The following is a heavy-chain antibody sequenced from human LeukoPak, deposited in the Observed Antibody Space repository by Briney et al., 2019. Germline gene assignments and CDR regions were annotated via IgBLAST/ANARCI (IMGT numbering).Heavy chain of an antibody. Sequence: GGSLRLSCAPSGFTFSSYAVSWVRQAPGKGLEWVSVIYSGGSTYYADSVKGRFTISRHNSKNTLYLQMNSLRAEDTAVYYCARVASGTTVTTPMSYFDYWGQGTLVTVSS. V-gene: IGHV3-53*04. CDR3: ARVASGTTVTTPMSYFDY. CDR2: IYSGGST. D-gene: IGHD4-17*01. J-gene: IGHJ4*02. CDR1: GFTFSSYA.